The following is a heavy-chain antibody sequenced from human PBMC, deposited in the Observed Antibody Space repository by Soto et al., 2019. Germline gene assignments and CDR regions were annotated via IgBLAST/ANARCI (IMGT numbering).Heavy chain of an antibody. J-gene: IGHJ6*02. Sequence: ASVKVSCKASGGTFSSYTISWVRQAPGQGLEWMGRIIPILGIANYAQKFQGRVTITADKSTSTAYMELSSLRSEDTAVYYCARDGRDGHGYELSYYYYGMDVWGQGTTVT. CDR3: ARDGRDGHGYELSYYYYGMDV. CDR1: GGTFSSYT. V-gene: IGHV1-69*04. D-gene: IGHD5-12*01. CDR2: IIPILGIA.